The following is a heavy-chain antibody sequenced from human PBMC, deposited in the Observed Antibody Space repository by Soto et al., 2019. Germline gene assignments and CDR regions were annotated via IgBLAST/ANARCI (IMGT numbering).Heavy chain of an antibody. CDR2: IYHSGST. CDR1: GGSISSGGYS. Sequence: QLQLQESGSGLVKPSQTLSLTCAVSGGSISSGGYSWSWIRQPPGKGLEWIGYIYHSGSTYYNPSLKSRVTISVDRSKNQFSLKLSSVTAADTAVYYCARGPSIAARPAFAFDIWGQGTMVTVSS. CDR3: ARGPSIAARPAFAFDI. J-gene: IGHJ3*02. V-gene: IGHV4-30-2*01. D-gene: IGHD6-6*01.